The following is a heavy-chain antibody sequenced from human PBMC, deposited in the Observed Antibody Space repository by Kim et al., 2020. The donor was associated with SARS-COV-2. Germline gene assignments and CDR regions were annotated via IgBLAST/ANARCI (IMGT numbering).Heavy chain of an antibody. D-gene: IGHD1-26*01. Sequence: GGSLRLSCAASGFTFSSYAMSWVRQAPGKGLEWVSAISGSGGSTYYADSVKGRFTISRDNSKNTLYLQMNSLRAEDTAVYYCAKGRHRTSGATRSIVDYWGQGTLVTVSS. V-gene: IGHV3-23*01. CDR1: GFTFSSYA. J-gene: IGHJ4*02. CDR3: AKGRHRTSGATRSIVDY. CDR2: ISGSGGST.